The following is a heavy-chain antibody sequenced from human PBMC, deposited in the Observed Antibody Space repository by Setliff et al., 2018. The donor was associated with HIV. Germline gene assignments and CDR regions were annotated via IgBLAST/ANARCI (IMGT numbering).Heavy chain of an antibody. CDR1: GGSFSDYY. CDR2: INHRGST. V-gene: IGHV4-34*01. J-gene: IGHJ3*02. Sequence: PSETLSLTCAVYGGSFSDYYWTWIRQSPGKGLEWIGEINHRGSTNYNPSLKSRVTVSVDTSKNQFSLKLGSVTAADTAVFYCARDRTGGTFDIWGQGAMVTVS. D-gene: IGHD3-16*01. CDR3: ARDRTGGTFDI.